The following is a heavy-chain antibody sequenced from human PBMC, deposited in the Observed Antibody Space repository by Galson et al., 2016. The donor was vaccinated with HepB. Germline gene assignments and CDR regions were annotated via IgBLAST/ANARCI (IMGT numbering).Heavy chain of an antibody. CDR2: INHNGNT. V-gene: IGHV4-34*01. CDR3: ARGSGSGAYDYYYHGLDV. Sequence: SLTCGFYGGFFSGYYWNWIRQSPGKGLEWIGEINHNGNTNYNPSLKSRVTISVDTSKNQFSLKLSSVTAADTAVYYCARGSGSGAYDYYYHGLDVWGRGTTVTVSS. J-gene: IGHJ6*01. CDR1: GGFFSGYY. D-gene: IGHD3-10*01.